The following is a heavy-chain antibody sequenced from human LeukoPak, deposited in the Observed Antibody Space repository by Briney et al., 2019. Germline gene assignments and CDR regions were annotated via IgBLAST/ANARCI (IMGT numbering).Heavy chain of an antibody. CDR1: GFTFSSYS. J-gene: IGHJ4*02. V-gene: IGHV3-21*01. Sequence: GGSLRLSCVASGFTFSSYSMNWVRQASGKGLEWVSSISSSSSYIYYADSVKGRFTSSRDSAKNSLYLQMNSLRAEDTAVYYCARDLGGSSWYFDYWGQGTLVTVSS. D-gene: IGHD6-13*01. CDR3: ARDLGGSSWYFDY. CDR2: ISSSSSYI.